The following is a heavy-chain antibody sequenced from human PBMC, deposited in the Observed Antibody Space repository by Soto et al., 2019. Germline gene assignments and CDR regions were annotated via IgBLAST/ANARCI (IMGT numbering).Heavy chain of an antibody. CDR1: GFTFSAYY. CDR2: ISTSGTTI. Sequence: QVQLVESGGALVKPGGSLRLSCAASGFTFSAYYMSWIRQAPGKGPEWVSYISTSGTTIHYADSVKGRFTISRDNAKNSLYRQMNSLRAEDTAVYYCARVKGAYAIDYWGQGTLVTVSS. D-gene: IGHD5-12*01. V-gene: IGHV3-11*01. J-gene: IGHJ4*02. CDR3: ARVKGAYAIDY.